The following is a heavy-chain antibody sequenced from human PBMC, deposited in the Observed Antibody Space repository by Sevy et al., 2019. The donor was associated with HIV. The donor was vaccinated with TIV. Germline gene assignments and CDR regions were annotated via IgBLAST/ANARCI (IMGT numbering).Heavy chain of an antibody. CDR2: ISSSGSTI. CDR1: GFTFSDYY. CDR3: ARDNYDFWSGYYPYYYYGMDV. Sequence: GGSLRLSCAASGFTFSDYYMSWIRQAPGKGLEWVSYISSSGSTIYYADSVKGRFTISRDNAKNSLYLQMNSLRAEDTAVYYCARDNYDFWSGYYPYYYYGMDVWGQGTTVTVSS. D-gene: IGHD3-3*01. V-gene: IGHV3-11*01. J-gene: IGHJ6*02.